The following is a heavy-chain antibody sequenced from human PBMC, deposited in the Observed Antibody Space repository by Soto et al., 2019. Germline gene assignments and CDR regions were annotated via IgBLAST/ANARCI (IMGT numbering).Heavy chain of an antibody. V-gene: IGHV3-74*01. CDR1: GITFSSYW. J-gene: IGHJ6*02. Sequence: GGSLRLSCEASGITFSSYWMHWVRQAPGKGLVWVSRINDDGSGTSYGDSVKGRFTISRDNAKNTVYLQMNSLRAEDTAVYYCAKGRSYYYYYGVDVWGQGTTVTVSS. CDR2: INDDGSGT. CDR3: AKGRSYYYYYGVDV.